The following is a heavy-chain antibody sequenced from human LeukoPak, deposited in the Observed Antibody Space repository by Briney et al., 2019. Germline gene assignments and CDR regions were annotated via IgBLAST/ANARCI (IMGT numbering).Heavy chain of an antibody. J-gene: IGHJ5*02. V-gene: IGHV4-30-2*01. CDR3: ARVVVDITRYFDP. CDR1: GDSLSSSRYS. Sequence: SQTLSLTCAVSGDSLSSSRYSWSWLRQPPGKGLEWIGYIYHGGSTHYNPSLESRVTLSVDRPKKQFSLKLTSATAADTAVYYCARVVVDITRYFDPWGQGTLVTVSS. D-gene: IGHD2-15*01. CDR2: IYHGGST.